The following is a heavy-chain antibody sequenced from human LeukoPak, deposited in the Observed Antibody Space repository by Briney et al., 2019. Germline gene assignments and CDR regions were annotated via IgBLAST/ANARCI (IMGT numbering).Heavy chain of an antibody. CDR1: GFTFSSYS. D-gene: IGHD1-26*01. Sequence: PGGSLRLSCAASGFTFSSYSMNWVSQAPGKGLEWVSSISSSSSYIYYADSVKGRFTISRDNAKNSLYLQMNSLRAEDTAVYYCARDQGGIVGATNYYYGMDVWGQGTTVTVSS. CDR2: ISSSSSYI. V-gene: IGHV3-21*01. J-gene: IGHJ6*02. CDR3: ARDQGGIVGATNYYYGMDV.